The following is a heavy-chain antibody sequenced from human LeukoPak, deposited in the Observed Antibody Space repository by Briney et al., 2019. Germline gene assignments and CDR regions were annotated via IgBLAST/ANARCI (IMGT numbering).Heavy chain of an antibody. CDR2: ISSSSSYI. V-gene: IGHV3-21*01. CDR3: ARDGYYYDSSGYYQEAFDI. D-gene: IGHD3-22*01. CDR1: GFTFSSYS. J-gene: IGHJ3*02. Sequence: GGSLRLSCAASGFTFSSYSMNWVRQAPGKGLEWVSSISSSSSYIYYADSVKGRFTISRDNAENSLYLQMNSLRAEDTAVYYCARDGYYYDSSGYYQEAFDIWGQGTMVTVSS.